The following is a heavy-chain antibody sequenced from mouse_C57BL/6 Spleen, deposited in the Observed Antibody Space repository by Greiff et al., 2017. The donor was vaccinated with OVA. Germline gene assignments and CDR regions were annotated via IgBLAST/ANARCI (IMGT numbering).Heavy chain of an antibody. CDR2: ISSGSSTI. CDR3: ARDYDVAWFAY. Sequence: EVQLVESGGGLVKPGGSLKLSCAASGFTFSDYGMHWVRQAPEKGLEWVAYISSGSSTIYYADTVKGRFTISRDNAKNTLFLQMTSLRSEDTAMYYCARDYDVAWFAYWGQGTLVTVSA. D-gene: IGHD2-4*01. V-gene: IGHV5-17*01. CDR1: GFTFSDYG. J-gene: IGHJ3*01.